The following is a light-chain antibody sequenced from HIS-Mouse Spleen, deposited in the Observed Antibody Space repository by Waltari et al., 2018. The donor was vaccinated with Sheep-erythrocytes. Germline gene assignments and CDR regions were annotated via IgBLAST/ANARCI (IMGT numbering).Light chain of an antibody. Sequence: SYELTQPPSVSVSPGQTASITCSGDTLGDKYACWYQQKPGQPPVLVIYQGSKRPSGIPERFSGSNSGNTATLTISGTQAMDEADYYCQAWDSSTAWVFGGGTKLTVL. CDR1: TLGDKY. CDR2: QGS. J-gene: IGLJ3*02. V-gene: IGLV3-1*01. CDR3: QAWDSSTAWV.